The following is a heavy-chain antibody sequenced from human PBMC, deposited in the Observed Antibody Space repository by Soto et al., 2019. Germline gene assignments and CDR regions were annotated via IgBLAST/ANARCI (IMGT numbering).Heavy chain of an antibody. D-gene: IGHD3-22*01. J-gene: IGHJ4*02. CDR1: GFTFSSYS. Sequence: GGSLRLSCAASGFTFSSYSMNWVRQAPGKGLEWVSCISSSSTYIYYADSVKGRFTISRDNAKNSLYLQMNSLRAEDTAVYYCARARDYYDSSAYPYYFDYWGQGPLVTVSS. CDR2: ISSSSTYI. CDR3: ARARDYYDSSAYPYYFDY. V-gene: IGHV3-21*01.